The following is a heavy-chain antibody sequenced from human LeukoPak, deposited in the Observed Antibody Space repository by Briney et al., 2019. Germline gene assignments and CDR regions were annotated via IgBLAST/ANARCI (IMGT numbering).Heavy chain of an antibody. CDR1: GGTFSSYT. J-gene: IGHJ3*02. CDR2: IIPILGIA. V-gene: IGHV1-69*02. Sequence: ASVKVSCMASGGTFSSYTISWVRQAPGQGLECMGRIIPILGIANYAQKFRGRVTITADKSTSTAYMELTSLRSEDTAVYYCARQKYCSSTSCPLGIWGQGTMVTVSS. CDR3: ARQKYCSSTSCPLGI. D-gene: IGHD2-2*01.